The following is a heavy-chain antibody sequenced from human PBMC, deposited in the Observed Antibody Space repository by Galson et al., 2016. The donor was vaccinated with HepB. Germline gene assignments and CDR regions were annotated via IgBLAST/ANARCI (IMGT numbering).Heavy chain of an antibody. Sequence: SLRLSCAASGFTLSSYWMSWVRQAPGKGLEWISTIFNSGGSTYYADSVKGRFTVSRDNSNNTLYLQMNSLRAEDTAVYHCAKQLRGYYYYGMDVWGQGTTVTVSS. D-gene: IGHD6-6*01. J-gene: IGHJ6*02. V-gene: IGHV3-23*01. CDR1: GFTLSSYW. CDR2: IFNSGGST. CDR3: AKQLRGYYYYGMDV.